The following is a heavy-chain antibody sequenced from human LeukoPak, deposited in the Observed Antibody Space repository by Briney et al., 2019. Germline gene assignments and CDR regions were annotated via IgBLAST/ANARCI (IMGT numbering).Heavy chain of an antibody. Sequence: GGTLRLSCATSGFTFSSHGMSWVRQAPGKGLEWVSTISGSGDNTYYADSVKGRFTISRDNSKNTLYLQMNSLRAEDTAVYYCARVTYGSGTYGAFDYWGQGTLVTVSS. CDR1: GFTFSSHG. CDR3: ARVTYGSGTYGAFDY. V-gene: IGHV3-23*01. CDR2: ISGSGDNT. D-gene: IGHD3-10*01. J-gene: IGHJ4*02.